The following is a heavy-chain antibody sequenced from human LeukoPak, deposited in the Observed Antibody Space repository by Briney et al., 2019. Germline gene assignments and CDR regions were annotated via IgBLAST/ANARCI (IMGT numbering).Heavy chain of an antibody. CDR3: AKSTMVQGAPYYFDY. V-gene: IGHV3-23*01. J-gene: IGHJ4*02. Sequence: GGSLRLSCAVSGFTFSTYWMSWVRQAPGKGLEWVSAISGSGGSTYYADSVKGRFTISRDNSKNTLYLQMNSLRAEDTAVYYCAKSTMVQGAPYYFDYWGQGTLVTVSS. CDR1: GFTFSTYW. D-gene: IGHD3-10*01. CDR2: ISGSGGST.